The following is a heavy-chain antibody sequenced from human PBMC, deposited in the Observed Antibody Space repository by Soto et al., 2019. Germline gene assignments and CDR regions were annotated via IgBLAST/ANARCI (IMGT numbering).Heavy chain of an antibody. Sequence: GASVKVSCKASGYTFTGYYVHWVRQAPGQGLEWMGRIIPIFNSTKYAQNFQGRVTITADKSTSTASLELSSLRSDDTAVYYCAREGRGKKAGYNGLVSLGYWGQGTLVTVS. CDR3: AREGRGKKAGYNGLVSLGY. J-gene: IGHJ4*02. V-gene: IGHV1-2*06. CDR1: GYTFTGYY. CDR2: IIPIFNST. D-gene: IGHD2-2*02.